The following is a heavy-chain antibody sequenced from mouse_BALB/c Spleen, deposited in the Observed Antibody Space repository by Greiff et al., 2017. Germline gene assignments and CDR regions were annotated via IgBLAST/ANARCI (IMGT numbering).Heavy chain of an antibody. Sequence: VKVEESGPGLVAPSQSLSITCTVSGFSLTGYGVNWVRQPPGKGLEWLGMIWGDGSTDYNSALKSRLSISKDNSKSQVFLKMNSLQTDDTARYYCARDHYYGSSYVAWFAYWGQGTLVTVSA. CDR1: GFSLTGYG. CDR3: ARDHYYGSSYVAWFAY. V-gene: IGHV2-6-7*01. J-gene: IGHJ3*01. CDR2: IWGDGST. D-gene: IGHD1-1*01.